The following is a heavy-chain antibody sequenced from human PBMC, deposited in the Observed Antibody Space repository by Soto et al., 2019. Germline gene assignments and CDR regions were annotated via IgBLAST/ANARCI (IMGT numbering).Heavy chain of an antibody. V-gene: IGHV3-48*02. Sequence: GGSLRLCCAASGFTFSSYSMNWVRQATGKGLEWVSYISSSSSTIYYADSVKGRFTISRDNAKNSLYLQMNSLRDEDTAVYYCGVDRNFRAAAATGFFDRLHGWGQATTVTGSS. J-gene: IGHJ6*02. D-gene: IGHD6-13*01. CDR2: ISSSSSTI. CDR3: GVDRNFRAAAATGFFDRLHG. CDR1: GFTFSSYS.